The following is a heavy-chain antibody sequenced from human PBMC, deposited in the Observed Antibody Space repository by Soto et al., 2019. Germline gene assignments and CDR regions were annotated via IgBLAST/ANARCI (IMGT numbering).Heavy chain of an antibody. J-gene: IGHJ1*01. V-gene: IGHV3-30-3*01. CDR3: AREDESSGHAGTFQH. D-gene: IGHD3-22*01. CDR2: ISVDGSST. CDR1: GFAFSSYV. Sequence: QVQLVESGGGVVQPGRSLRLSCTASGFAFSSYVMHWVRQAPGEGLEWVAGISVDGSSTHYADSVEGRFTISRDNSKNTLYLHMDGLTPEETTVYYCAREDESSGHAGTFQHWGQGTLVTVSS.